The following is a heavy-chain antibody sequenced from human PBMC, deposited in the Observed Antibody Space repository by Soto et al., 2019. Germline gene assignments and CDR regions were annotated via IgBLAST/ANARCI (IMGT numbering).Heavy chain of an antibody. CDR3: ARDSGPRRLYAALY. J-gene: IGHJ4*02. CDR1: GYTFTSYA. V-gene: IGHV1-3*01. D-gene: IGHD2-2*01. CDR2: INAGNGNI. Sequence: GASVKVSCKASGYTFTSYAMHWVRQAPGQRLEWMGWINAGNGNIKYSQKFQGRVTITRDTSASTAYMELSSLRSEDTAVYYCARDSGPRRLYAALYWGQGTLVTVSS.